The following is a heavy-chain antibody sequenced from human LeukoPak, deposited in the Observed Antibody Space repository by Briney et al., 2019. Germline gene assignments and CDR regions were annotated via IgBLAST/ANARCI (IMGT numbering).Heavy chain of an antibody. J-gene: IGHJ4*02. Sequence: GGSLRLSCAASGFTFSSYSMNWVRQAPGKGLEWVSAISGSGGSTYYADSVKGRFTISRDNSKNTLYLQMNSLRAEDTAVYYCAIPYAAAVDYWGQGTLVTVSS. CDR2: ISGSGGST. CDR3: AIPYAAAVDY. CDR1: GFTFSSYS. D-gene: IGHD6-13*01. V-gene: IGHV3-23*01.